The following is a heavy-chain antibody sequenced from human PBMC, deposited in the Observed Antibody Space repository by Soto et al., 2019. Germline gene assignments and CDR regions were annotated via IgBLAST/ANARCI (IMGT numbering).Heavy chain of an antibody. D-gene: IGHD6-13*01. CDR1: GFTFSSYA. Sequence: EVQLLESGGGLVQPGGSLRLSCAASGFTFSSYAMNWVRQAPGKGLEWVSVISGSDGSTYYADSVKGRFTISRDNSKNTLKLQMNSLGAEDTAVYYCARRSSSWYFDYWGQGTLVTVSS. CDR2: ISGSDGST. V-gene: IGHV3-23*01. J-gene: IGHJ4*02. CDR3: ARRSSSWYFDY.